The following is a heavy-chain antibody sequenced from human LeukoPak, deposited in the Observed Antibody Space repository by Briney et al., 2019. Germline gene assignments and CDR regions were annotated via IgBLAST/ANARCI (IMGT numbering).Heavy chain of an antibody. D-gene: IGHD5-12*01. J-gene: IGHJ4*02. CDR2: MNPNSGST. V-gene: IGHV1-8*01. Sequence: ASVKVSCKASGYTFTSYDINWVRQATGQGLEWMGWMNPNSGSTGYAQKFQGRVTMTRSTSISTSYMELNSLLSEDTSVYYCARGLYGYGHTFDYWGQGTLVTVSS. CDR1: GYTFTSYD. CDR3: ARGLYGYGHTFDY.